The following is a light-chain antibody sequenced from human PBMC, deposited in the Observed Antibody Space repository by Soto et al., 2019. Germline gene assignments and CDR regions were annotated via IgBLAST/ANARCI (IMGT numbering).Light chain of an antibody. CDR2: SNN. V-gene: IGLV1-44*01. J-gene: IGLJ2*01. CDR3: AGWDDNLNGLV. CDR1: SSNIGSNT. Sequence: QSVLTQPPSASGTPGQRVTISCSGSSSNIGSNTVSWSQQLPGTAPKLLIYSNNQRPSGVPDRFSGSKSGTSASRVISGIQSEDEADYYCAGWDDNLNGLVFGGGTKLTVL.